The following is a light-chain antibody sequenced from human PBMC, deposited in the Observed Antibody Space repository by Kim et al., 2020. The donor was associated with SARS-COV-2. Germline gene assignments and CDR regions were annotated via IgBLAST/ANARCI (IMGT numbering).Light chain of an antibody. CDR3: QVWHRGSDQGGV. CDR2: FDS. CDR1: NIGSKS. Sequence: SYELTQPPSVSVAPGETARITCGGDNIGSKSVHWYQQRPGQAPVLVIYFDSDRPSGIPERFSGSNSGNTATLTISRVEAGDGAGYYCQVWHRGSDQGGVF. V-gene: IGLV3-21*04. J-gene: IGLJ3*02.